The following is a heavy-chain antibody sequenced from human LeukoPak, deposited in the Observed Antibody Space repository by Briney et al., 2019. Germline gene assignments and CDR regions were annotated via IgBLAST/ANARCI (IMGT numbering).Heavy chain of an antibody. V-gene: IGHV3-64D*06. J-gene: IGHJ3*02. Sequence: GGSLRLSCSASEFTFSSYAMHWVRQAPGKGLEYVSAISSNGGSTYYADSVKGRFTISRDNSKNTLYLQMSSLRAEDTAVYYCVKDRGDCSSTSCYDAFDIWGQGTMVTVSS. CDR2: ISSNGGST. D-gene: IGHD2-2*01. CDR3: VKDRGDCSSTSCYDAFDI. CDR1: EFTFSSYA.